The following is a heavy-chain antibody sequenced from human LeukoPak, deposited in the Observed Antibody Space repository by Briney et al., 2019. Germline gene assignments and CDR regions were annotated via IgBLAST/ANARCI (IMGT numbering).Heavy chain of an antibody. CDR3: TTDAAYYYDFSFLYAFDI. D-gene: IGHD3-22*01. CDR1: GFTFSNAW. CDR2: IKSKTDGGTT. Sequence: GGSLRLSCAASGFTFSNAWMSWVRQAPGKGLEWVGRIKSKTDGGTTDYAAPVKGRFTISRDDSKNTLYLQMSSLKTEDTAVYYCTTDAAYYYDFSFLYAFDIWGQGTMVTVSS. V-gene: IGHV3-15*01. J-gene: IGHJ3*02.